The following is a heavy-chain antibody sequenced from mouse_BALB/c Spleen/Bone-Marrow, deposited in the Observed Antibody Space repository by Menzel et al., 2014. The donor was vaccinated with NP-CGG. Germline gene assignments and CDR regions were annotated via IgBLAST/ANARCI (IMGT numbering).Heavy chain of an antibody. J-gene: IGHJ2*01. CDR1: GYTLSYYW. CDR2: ILPGSGTA. V-gene: IGHV1-9*01. CDR3: ARASVVPYYFDF. Sequence: QVQLKQSGAELMKPGASVKISCKATGYTLSYYWIDWVKQRPGHGLEWIGEILPGSGTANYNEKFKGKATFTADTSSNTAYMQLSSLTSEDSALYYCARASVVPYYFDFWGQGTTLTVSS. D-gene: IGHD1-1*01.